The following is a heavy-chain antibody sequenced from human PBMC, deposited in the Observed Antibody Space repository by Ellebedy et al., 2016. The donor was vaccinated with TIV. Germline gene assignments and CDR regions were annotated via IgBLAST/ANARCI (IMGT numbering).Heavy chain of an antibody. V-gene: IGHV4-59*08. J-gene: IGHJ4*02. CDR1: GGSISSYC. CDR3: ARLTRTIFGVVQTIDY. Sequence: MPGGSLRLSCTVSGGSISSYCWSWIRQPPGKGLEWIGYIYYSGSTNYNPSLKSRVTISVDTSKNQFSLKLSSVTAADTAVYYCARLTRTIFGVVQTIDYWGQGTLVTVSS. CDR2: IYYSGST. D-gene: IGHD3-3*01.